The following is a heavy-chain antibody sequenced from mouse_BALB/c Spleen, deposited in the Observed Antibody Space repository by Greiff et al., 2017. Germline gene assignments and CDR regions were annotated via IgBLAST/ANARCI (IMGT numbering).Heavy chain of an antibody. CDR3: ARYDYDDAMDY. J-gene: IGHJ4*01. CDR2: ISYSGST. CDR1: GYSITSDYA. D-gene: IGHD2-4*01. Sequence: EVQLQESGPGLVKPSQSLSLTCTVTGYSITSDYAWNWIRQFPGNKLEWMGYISYSGSTSYNPSLKSRISITRDTSKNQFFLQLNSVTTEDTATYYCARYDYDDAMDYWGQGTSVTVSS. V-gene: IGHV3-2*02.